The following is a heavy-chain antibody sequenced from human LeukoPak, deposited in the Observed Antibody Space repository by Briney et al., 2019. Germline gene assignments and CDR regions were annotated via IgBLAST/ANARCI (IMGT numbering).Heavy chain of an antibody. Sequence: ASATLSCKASGGTFSSYAISWVRQAHGHGRGWRGGIIPISSTANYAQKFQGRVTITEDESTSTAYVELSSLRSEDTAVYYCAGGTIFGGGYFDYWGQGTLVTVPS. J-gene: IGHJ4*02. D-gene: IGHD3-3*01. CDR1: GGTFSSYA. CDR2: IIPISSTA. V-gene: IGHV1-69*13. CDR3: AGGTIFGGGYFDY.